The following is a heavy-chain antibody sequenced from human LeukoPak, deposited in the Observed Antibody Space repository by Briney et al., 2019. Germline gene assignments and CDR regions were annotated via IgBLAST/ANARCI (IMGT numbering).Heavy chain of an antibody. J-gene: IGHJ4*02. CDR3: ARRCDTSSYYTYYFDY. V-gene: IGHV1-2*02. CDR1: GYTFTGYY. CDR2: INPNSGGT. D-gene: IGHD3-22*01. Sequence: ASVKVSCKASGYTFTGYYMHWVRQAPGQGLEWMGWINPNSGGTNYAQKFQGRVTMTRDTSISTAYMELSRLRSDDTAVYFCARRCDTSSYYTYYFDYWGQGTLVTVSS.